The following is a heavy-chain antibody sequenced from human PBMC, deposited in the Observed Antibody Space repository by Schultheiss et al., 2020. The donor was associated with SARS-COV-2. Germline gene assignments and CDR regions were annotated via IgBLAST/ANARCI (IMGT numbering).Heavy chain of an antibody. J-gene: IGHJ5*02. D-gene: IGHD1-14*01. V-gene: IGHV4-34*01. CDR1: GGSFSGYY. Sequence: SETLSLTCAVYGGSFSGYYWSWTRQPPGKGLEWIGEINHSGSTNYNPSLKSRVTISVHTSKNQFSLKLSSVTAADTAVYYCARANHGSAGAGLYRHSRFDPWGQGNRGTVAS. CDR2: INHSGST. CDR3: ARANHGSAGAGLYRHSRFDP.